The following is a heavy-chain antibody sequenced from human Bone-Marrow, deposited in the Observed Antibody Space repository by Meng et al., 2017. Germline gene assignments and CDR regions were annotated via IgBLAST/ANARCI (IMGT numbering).Heavy chain of an antibody. CDR2: FDPEDGET. D-gene: IGHD6-13*01. V-gene: IGHV1-24*01. CDR1: GYTLTELS. J-gene: IGHJ4*02. Sequence: ASVKVSCKVSGYTLTELSMHWVRQAPGKGLEWMGGFDPEDGETIYAQKFQGRVTMTEDTSTDTAYMELSSLRAEDTAVYYCARGYSSSWNNLGEYWGQGTLVTVSS. CDR3: ARGYSSSWNNLGEY.